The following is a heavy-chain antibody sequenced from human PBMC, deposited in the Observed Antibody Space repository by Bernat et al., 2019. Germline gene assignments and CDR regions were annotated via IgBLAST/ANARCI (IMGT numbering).Heavy chain of an antibody. J-gene: IGHJ4*02. D-gene: IGHD3-16*01. CDR3: ATSPSKGYVWRCHDY. CDR1: GGSISSSSYY. Sequence: QLQLQESGPGLVKPSETLSLTCTVSGGSISSSSYYWGWIRQPPGKGLEWIGRIYYSGSTYYNPSLKSRVTISVDTSKNQFSLKLSSVTAADTAVYYCATSPSKGYVWRCHDYWGQVNLVTVSS. CDR2: IYYSGST. V-gene: IGHV4-39*01.